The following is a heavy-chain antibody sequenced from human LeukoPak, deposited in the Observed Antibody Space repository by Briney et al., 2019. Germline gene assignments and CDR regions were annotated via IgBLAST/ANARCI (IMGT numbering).Heavy chain of an antibody. CDR2: VHYSGST. D-gene: IGHD2-15*01. CDR3: ARRRGFPDL. CDR1: GGSISGYY. V-gene: IGHV4-59*01. J-gene: IGHJ2*01. Sequence: SETLSLTCTVSGGSISGYYYYWIRQPPGKGLEWIGYVHYSGSTNYNPSLKSRLTISIDKSKNQFSLKLSSVTAADTAVYFCARRRGFPDLLGRCTLVTVSS.